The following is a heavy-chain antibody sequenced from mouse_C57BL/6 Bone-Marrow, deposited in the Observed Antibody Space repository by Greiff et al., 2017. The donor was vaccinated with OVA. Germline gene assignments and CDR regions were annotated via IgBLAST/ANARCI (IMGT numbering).Heavy chain of an antibody. CDR2: IHPNSGST. J-gene: IGHJ4*01. V-gene: IGHV1-64*01. D-gene: IGHD2-2*01. Sequence: QVQLQQPGAELVKPGASVKLSCKASGYTFTSYWMHWVKQRPGQGLEWIGMIHPNSGSTNYNEKFKSKATLTVDKSSSTAYMQLSSLTSEDSAVYYCAPLWLRRKGNAMDYWGQGTSVTVSS. CDR1: GYTFTSYW. CDR3: APLWLRRKGNAMDY.